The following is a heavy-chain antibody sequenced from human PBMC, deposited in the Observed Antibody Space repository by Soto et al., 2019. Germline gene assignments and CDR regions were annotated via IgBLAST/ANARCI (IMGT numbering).Heavy chain of an antibody. J-gene: IGHJ5*02. CDR3: AKVAVAGTNWFDP. D-gene: IGHD6-19*01. CDR2: ISAYNGNT. V-gene: IGHV1-18*01. CDR1: GYTFTRYA. Sequence: ASVKVSCQASGYTFTRYAINRVRQAPGQGVEWMGWISAYNGNTNYAQKLQGRVTMTTDTSTSTAYMELRSLRSDDTAVYYCAKVAVAGTNWFDPWGQGTLVTVSS.